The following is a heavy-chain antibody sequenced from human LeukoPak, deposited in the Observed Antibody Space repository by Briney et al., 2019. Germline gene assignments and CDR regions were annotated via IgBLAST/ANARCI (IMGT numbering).Heavy chain of an antibody. J-gene: IGHJ4*02. V-gene: IGHV4-34*01. CDR3: ARAYDYGDYGGDEIDS. D-gene: IGHD4-17*01. CDR1: GGSFSGYY. Sequence: SETLSLTCAVYGGSFSGYYWSWIRQPPGKGLEWIGEINQSGSTNYNPSLKSRVTISVDTSKNQFSLKLNSVTAADTAVYYCARAYDYGDYGGDEIDSWGQGTLVTVSS. CDR2: INQSGST.